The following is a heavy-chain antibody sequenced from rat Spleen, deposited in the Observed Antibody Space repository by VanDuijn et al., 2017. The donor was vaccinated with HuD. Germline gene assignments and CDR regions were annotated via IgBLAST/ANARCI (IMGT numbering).Heavy chain of an antibody. CDR2: ITTTGGST. D-gene: IGHD1-11*01. V-gene: IGHV5-27*01. CDR3: SREGLYGNFFDY. J-gene: IGHJ2*01. Sequence: EVQLVESGGGLVQPGRSLKLSCAASGFTFSNYDMAWIRQAPGKGLEWISSITTTGGSTYYSDSVKGRFTISRDNAKSTLYLQMDSLRSEDTATYYCSREGLYGNFFDYCGQGVMVIVSS. CDR1: GFTFSNYD.